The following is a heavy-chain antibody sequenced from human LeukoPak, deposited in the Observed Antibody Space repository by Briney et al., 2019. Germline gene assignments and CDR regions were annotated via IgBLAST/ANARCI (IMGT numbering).Heavy chain of an antibody. D-gene: IGHD3-10*01. Sequence: PGGSLRLSCAASGFTFSSHAMSWVRQAPGKGLEWVSAISGSXGSTYYADSVKGRFTISRDNSKNTLYLQMNSLRAEDTAVYYCAKVSPGVRGVIIRIYYFDYWGQGTLVTVSS. CDR1: GFTFSSHA. V-gene: IGHV3-23*01. CDR3: AKVSPGVRGVIIRIYYFDY. CDR2: ISGSXGST. J-gene: IGHJ4*02.